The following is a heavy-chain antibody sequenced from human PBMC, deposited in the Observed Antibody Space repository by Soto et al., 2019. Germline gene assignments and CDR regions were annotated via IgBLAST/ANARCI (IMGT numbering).Heavy chain of an antibody. CDR2: ISGSGGST. CDR1: GFTFSTYA. CDR3: ARTFGGVIVAYFQH. Sequence: GGSLRLSCAASGFTFSTYAMTWVRQAPGKGLEWVSGISGSGGSTYYADSVKGRFTISRDNSKNTLYLQMNSLRAEDTAVYYCARTFGGVIVAYFQHWGQGTLVTVS. D-gene: IGHD3-16*02. V-gene: IGHV3-23*01. J-gene: IGHJ1*01.